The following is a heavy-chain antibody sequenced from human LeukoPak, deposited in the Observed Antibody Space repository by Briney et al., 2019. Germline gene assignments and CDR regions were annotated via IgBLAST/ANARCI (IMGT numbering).Heavy chain of an antibody. D-gene: IGHD1-1*01. CDR3: ARGDDTHAFDI. J-gene: IGHJ3*02. CDR1: GGSISSGGYY. V-gene: IGHV4-31*03. Sequence: KASETLSLTCTVSGGSISSGGYYWTWIRQHPGKALEWIGYIYYTGSTYYNPSLKSRATISLDTSKNQFSLKLSSVTAADTAVYYCARGDDTHAFDIWGQGTMVTVSS. CDR2: IYYTGST.